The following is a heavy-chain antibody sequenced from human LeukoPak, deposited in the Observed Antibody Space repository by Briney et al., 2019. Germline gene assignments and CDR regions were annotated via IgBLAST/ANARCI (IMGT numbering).Heavy chain of an antibody. D-gene: IGHD6-13*01. Sequence: GGSLRLSCAASGFTFSGSAMHWVRQASGKGLEWVGRIRSKANTYATTYAASVKGRFTISRDDSKNTAYLQMNSLKTEDTAVYYCTVQQRLVPYWGQGTLVTVSS. CDR3: TVQQRLVPY. CDR2: IRSKANTYAT. J-gene: IGHJ4*02. CDR1: GFTFSGSA. V-gene: IGHV3-73*01.